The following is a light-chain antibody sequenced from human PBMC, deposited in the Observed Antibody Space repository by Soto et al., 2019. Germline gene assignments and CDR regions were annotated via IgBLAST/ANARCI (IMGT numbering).Light chain of an antibody. CDR3: TSYAGGNNV. V-gene: IGLV2-8*01. Sequence: QSALTQPPSASGSPGQSVTISCTGTSSDVGGYNYVSWYQQHPGKVPKLMVYEVNTRPSGVPDRFSGSKSGNTASLSGSGLQAEDEADYYCTSYAGGNNVFGTGTKVTVL. CDR2: EVN. CDR1: SSDVGGYNY. J-gene: IGLJ1*01.